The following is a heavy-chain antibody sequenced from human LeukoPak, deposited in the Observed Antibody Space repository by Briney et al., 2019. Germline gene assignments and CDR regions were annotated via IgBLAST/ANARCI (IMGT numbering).Heavy chain of an antibody. V-gene: IGHV1-69*05. J-gene: IGHJ4*02. CDR3: ARGRLKQYYFDY. Sequence: ASVKVSCKASGGTFSSYAISWVRQAPGQGLEWMGRIIPIFGTANYAQQFQGRVTITTDESTSTAYMELSSLRSEDTAVYYCARGRLKQYYFDYWGQGTLVTVSS. CDR2: IIPIFGTA. D-gene: IGHD4-11*01. CDR1: GGTFSSYA.